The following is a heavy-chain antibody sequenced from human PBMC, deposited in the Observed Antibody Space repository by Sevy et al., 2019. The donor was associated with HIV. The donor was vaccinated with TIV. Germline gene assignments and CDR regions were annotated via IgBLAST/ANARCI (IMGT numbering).Heavy chain of an antibody. J-gene: IGHJ6*02. V-gene: IGHV4-59*01. D-gene: IGHD2-15*01. CDR1: GGSISNYF. CDR2: TSYSGST. CDR3: ATANPRIDYGMDV. Sequence: SETLSLTCTVSGGSISNYFWSWIRQPPGKGLEWIGYTSYSGSTYYNPSLKSRVTISVDTSKNQFSLKLTSVTAADTAVYYCATANPRIDYGMDVWGQWTSVTVSS.